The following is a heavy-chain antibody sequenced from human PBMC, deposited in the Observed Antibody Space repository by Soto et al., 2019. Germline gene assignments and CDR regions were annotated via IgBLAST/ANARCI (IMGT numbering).Heavy chain of an antibody. CDR3: ARFYASGSYPYDY. CDR1: GYTFTTYG. CDR2: ISAYNGNT. J-gene: IGHJ4*02. D-gene: IGHD3-10*01. Sequence: GASVKVSCKASGYTFTTYGISWVRQAPGQGLEWMGWISAYNGNTNYAQNPQGRVTMTTDTSTSTAYMELRSLRSDDAAVYYCARFYASGSYPYDYWGQGTLVTV. V-gene: IGHV1-18*01.